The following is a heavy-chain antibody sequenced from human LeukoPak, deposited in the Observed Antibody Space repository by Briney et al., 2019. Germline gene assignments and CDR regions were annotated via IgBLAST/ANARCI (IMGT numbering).Heavy chain of an antibody. J-gene: IGHJ3*02. D-gene: IGHD1-26*01. CDR2: IYHSGST. Sequence: SETLSLTCAVSGGSISSSNWWSWVRQPPGKGLEWIGEIYHSGSTNYNPSLKSRVTISVDKSKNQFSLKLSSVTAADTAVYYCARGGGVGAPGAFDIWGQGTMVTVSS. CDR1: GGSISSSNW. CDR3: ARGGGVGAPGAFDI. V-gene: IGHV4-4*02.